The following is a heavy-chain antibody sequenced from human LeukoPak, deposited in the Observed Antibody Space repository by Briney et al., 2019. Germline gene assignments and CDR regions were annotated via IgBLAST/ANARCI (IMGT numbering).Heavy chain of an antibody. CDR3: ARGTTVVDPNFDY. Sequence: ASVKVSCKASGYTFTGYYMHWVRQAPGQGLEWMGRINPNSGGTNYAQKFQGRVTMTRDTSISTAYMELSRLRSDDTAVYYCARGTTVVDPNFDYWGQGTLVTVSS. CDR1: GYTFTGYY. J-gene: IGHJ4*02. CDR2: INPNSGGT. V-gene: IGHV1-2*06. D-gene: IGHD4-23*01.